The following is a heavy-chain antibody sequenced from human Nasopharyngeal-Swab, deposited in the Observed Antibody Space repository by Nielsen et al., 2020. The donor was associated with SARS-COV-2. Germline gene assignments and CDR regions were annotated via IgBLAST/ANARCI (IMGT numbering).Heavy chain of an antibody. CDR3: AKEGGRTTVITIYWYFDL. CDR2: ISGSGGST. Sequence: GGSLRLSCAASGFTFSSYAMSWVRQAPGKGLEWVSAISGSGGSTYYADSVKGRFTISRDNSKNTLYLQMNSLRAEDTAVYYCAKEGGRTTVITIYWYFDLWGRGTLVTVSS. CDR1: GFTFSSYA. J-gene: IGHJ2*01. V-gene: IGHV3-23*01. D-gene: IGHD2/OR15-2a*01.